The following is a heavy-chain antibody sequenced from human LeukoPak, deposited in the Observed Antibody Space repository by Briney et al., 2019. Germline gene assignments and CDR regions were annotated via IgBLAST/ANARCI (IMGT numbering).Heavy chain of an antibody. CDR2: IYTSGIT. Sequence: SETLSLXCTVSGGSISSGSYYWSWSRQPAGKGPEWIGRIYTSGITNYNPSLKSRVTISVDTSKNQFSLKLSSVTAADTAVYYCARGISVSGQPSFFYYYYYYMDVWGKGTTVTVSS. J-gene: IGHJ6*03. CDR3: ARGISVSGQPSFFYYYYYYMDV. V-gene: IGHV4-61*02. CDR1: GGSISSGSYY. D-gene: IGHD3-9*01.